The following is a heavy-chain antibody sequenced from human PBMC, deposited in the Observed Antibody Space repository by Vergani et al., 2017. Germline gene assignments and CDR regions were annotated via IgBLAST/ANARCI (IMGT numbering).Heavy chain of an antibody. CDR3: ARATVDAFDI. CDR1: GGSISSGSYY. D-gene: IGHD4-17*01. V-gene: IGHV4-61*02. Sequence: QVQLQESGPGLVKPSQTLSLTCTVSGGSISSGSYYWSWIRQPAGKGLEWIGRIYTSGSTNYNPSLKSRVTISVDTSKNQFSLKLISVTAADTAVYYCARATVDAFDIWGQGTMVTVSS. J-gene: IGHJ3*02. CDR2: IYTSGST.